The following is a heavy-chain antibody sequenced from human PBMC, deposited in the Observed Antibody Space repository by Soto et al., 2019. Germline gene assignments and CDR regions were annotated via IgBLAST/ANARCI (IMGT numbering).Heavy chain of an antibody. V-gene: IGHV4-59*01. J-gene: IGHJ4*02. Sequence: QVQLQESGPGLVKPSETLSLTCTVSGGSISSYYWCWIRQPPGEGLEWIGYIYYSGSTNYNPSLKSRVTISVDTSKNQFSLKLSSVTAADTAVYYCARAVEMTTIFDYWGQGTLVTVSS. D-gene: IGHD4-4*01. CDR2: IYYSGST. CDR3: ARAVEMTTIFDY. CDR1: GGSISSYY.